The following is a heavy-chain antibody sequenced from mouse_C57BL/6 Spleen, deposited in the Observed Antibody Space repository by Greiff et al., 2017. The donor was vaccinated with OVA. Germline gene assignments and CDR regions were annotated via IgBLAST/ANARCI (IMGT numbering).Heavy chain of an antibody. CDR2: ISDGGSYT. Sequence: EVKLVESGGGLVKPGGSLKLSCAASGFTFSSYAMSWVRQTPEKRLEWVATISDGGSYTYYPDNVKGRFTISRDNAKNNLYLQMSHLKSEDTAMYYCARDEGTGTRIYFDYWGLGTTLTVSS. CDR1: GFTFSSYA. D-gene: IGHD4-1*01. V-gene: IGHV5-4*01. CDR3: ARDEGTGTRIYFDY. J-gene: IGHJ2*01.